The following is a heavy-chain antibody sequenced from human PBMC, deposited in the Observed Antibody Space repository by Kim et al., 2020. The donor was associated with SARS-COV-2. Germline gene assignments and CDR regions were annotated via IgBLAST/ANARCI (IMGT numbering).Heavy chain of an antibody. V-gene: IGHV3-21*06. CDR3: ARVGAEAGLGYDY. CDR2: ISSRSTYI. J-gene: IGHJ4*02. CDR1: GFTFSTYS. Sequence: GGSLRLSCAASGFTFSTYSMNWVRQAPGKGLEWVSSISSRSTYIQYADSVKGRFTISRDNAKNSLYLQMNGLRDEDTAVYYCARVGAEAGLGYDYWGQGTLVTVSS. D-gene: IGHD6-19*01.